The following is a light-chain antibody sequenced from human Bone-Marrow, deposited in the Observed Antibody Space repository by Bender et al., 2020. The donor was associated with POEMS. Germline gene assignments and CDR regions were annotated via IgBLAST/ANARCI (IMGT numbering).Light chain of an antibody. Sequence: QSALTQPPSASGSPGQSVTISCTGTSSDVGGYDYVSWYQQHPGKAPKLIIFEGNKGPSGVPDRVSGSKSGNTASLTVSGLQADDEADYYCSSYAGSNNVVFGGGTKVTVL. CDR3: SSYAGSNNVV. CDR2: EGN. CDR1: SSDVGGYDY. V-gene: IGLV2-8*01. J-gene: IGLJ2*01.